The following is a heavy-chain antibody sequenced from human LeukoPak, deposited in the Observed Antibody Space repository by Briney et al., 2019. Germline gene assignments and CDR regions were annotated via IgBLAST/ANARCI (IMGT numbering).Heavy chain of an antibody. CDR3: ARQSRDGDYIAKLFDY. J-gene: IGHJ4*02. Sequence: PSETLSLTCTVSGGSLSNYYWSWIRHPPGKGLEWIVYIYYSGSINYNPSLKSRVTISVDMSKNQFSLQLSSVTAADTAVYYCARQSRDGDYIAKLFDYWGQGTLVTVSS. CDR2: IYYSGSI. CDR1: GGSLSNYY. V-gene: IGHV4-59*08. D-gene: IGHD4-17*01.